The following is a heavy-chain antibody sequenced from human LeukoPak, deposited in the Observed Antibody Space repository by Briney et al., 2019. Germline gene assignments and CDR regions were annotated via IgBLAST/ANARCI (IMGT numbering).Heavy chain of an antibody. Sequence: SETLSLTYTVSGGSISSYYWSWIRQPPGKGLEWIGYIYYSGSTNYNPSLKSRVTISVDTSKNQFSLKLSSVTAADTAVYYCARHVSAAGTHNWFDPWGQGTLVTVSS. V-gene: IGHV4-59*08. CDR1: GGSISSYY. CDR3: ARHVSAAGTHNWFDP. J-gene: IGHJ5*02. CDR2: IYYSGST. D-gene: IGHD6-13*01.